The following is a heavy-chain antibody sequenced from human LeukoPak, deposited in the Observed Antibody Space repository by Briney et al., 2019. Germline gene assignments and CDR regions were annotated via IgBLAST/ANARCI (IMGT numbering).Heavy chain of an antibody. CDR2: TYYRSKWYD. V-gene: IGHV6-1*01. CDR3: ARDPSSSWFRDYAFDI. Sequence: SQTLSLTCAISGDSVSRNSAAGNWISQSPSRAPERLGRTYYRSKWYDDNAVSVKSRITINSDTSKNQFSLHLNSVTPEDTAVYYCARDPSSSWFRDYAFDIWGQGTMVTVSS. D-gene: IGHD6-13*01. CDR1: GDSVSRNSAA. J-gene: IGHJ3*02.